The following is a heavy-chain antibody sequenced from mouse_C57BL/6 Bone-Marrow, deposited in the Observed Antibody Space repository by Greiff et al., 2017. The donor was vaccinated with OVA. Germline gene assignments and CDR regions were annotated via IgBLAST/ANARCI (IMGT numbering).Heavy chain of an antibody. J-gene: IGHJ1*03. V-gene: IGHV1-26*01. Sequence: EVQLQQSGPELVKPGASVKISCKASGYTFTDYYMNWVKQSHGKSLEWIGDINPNNGGTSHNQKFKGKATLTVDKSSSTAYMELRSLTSEDSAVYYCARDYGSSYLWYFDVWGTGTTVTVSS. CDR2: INPNNGGT. D-gene: IGHD1-1*01. CDR3: ARDYGSSYLWYFDV. CDR1: GYTFTDYY.